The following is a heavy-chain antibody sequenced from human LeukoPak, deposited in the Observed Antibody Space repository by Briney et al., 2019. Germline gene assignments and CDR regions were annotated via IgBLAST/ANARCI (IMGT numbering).Heavy chain of an antibody. CDR2: IYHSGST. D-gene: IGHD5-18*01. Sequence: KPSETLSLTCAVSGGSISSSNWWSWVRQPPGKGLEWIGEIYHSGSTNYNPSLKSRVTISVDKSKNQFSLKLSSVTAADTAVYYCARRYSYGFGPFGYWGQGTLVTVSS. CDR1: GGSISSSNW. CDR3: ARRYSYGFGPFGY. V-gene: IGHV4-4*02. J-gene: IGHJ4*02.